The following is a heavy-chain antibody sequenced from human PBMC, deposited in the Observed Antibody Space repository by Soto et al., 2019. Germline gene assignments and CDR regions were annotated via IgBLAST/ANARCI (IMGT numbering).Heavy chain of an antibody. J-gene: IGHJ6*02. CDR3: AASCVGCGGFNYYGMDV. D-gene: IGHD2-21*01. V-gene: IGHV4-31*03. Sequence: QVQLQESGPGLVKPSQTLSLTCTVSGGSISSGGYYWSWIRQHPGKGLEWIGYIYYSWSTYYNPSLKSRVSRSVNTSKNQFSLKLSSVTAADTAVYYCAASCVGCGGFNYYGMDVWGQGTTGTVSS. CDR1: GGSISSGGYY. CDR2: IYYSWST.